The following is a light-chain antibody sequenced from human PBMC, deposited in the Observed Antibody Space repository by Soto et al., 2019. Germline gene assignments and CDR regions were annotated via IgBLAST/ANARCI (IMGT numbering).Light chain of an antibody. Sequence: EIGRTQSPATLSVSPGERATLACRASQSVSSNLAWYQQKPGQAPRLLIYGASTRATGIPARFSGSGSGTEFTLTISSLQSEDFAVYYCQQYNNWPPFTFGPVTKVDIK. CDR2: GAS. CDR1: QSVSSN. V-gene: IGKV3D-15*01. J-gene: IGKJ3*01. CDR3: QQYNNWPPFT.